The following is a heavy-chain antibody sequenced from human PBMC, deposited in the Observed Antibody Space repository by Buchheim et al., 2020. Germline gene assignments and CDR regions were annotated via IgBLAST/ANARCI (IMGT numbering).Heavy chain of an antibody. D-gene: IGHD3-22*01. V-gene: IGHV3-23*01. CDR1: GFTFSIYA. CDR2: ISGSGGST. J-gene: IGHJ4*02. CDR3: AKKEDYYDSSGYYLFDY. Sequence: EVQLLESGGGLVQPGGSLRLSCAASGFTFSIYAMSWVRQAPGKGLEWVSAISGSGGSTYYADSVKGRFTISRDNSKNTLYLQMNSLRAEDTAVYYCAKKEDYYDSSGYYLFDYWGQGTL.